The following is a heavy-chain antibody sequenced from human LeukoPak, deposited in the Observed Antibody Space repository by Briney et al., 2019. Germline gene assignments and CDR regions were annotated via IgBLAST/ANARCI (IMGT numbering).Heavy chain of an antibody. Sequence: PSETLSLTCAVSGYSISSGYYWGWIRQPPGKGLEWIGSIYHSGSTYYNPSLKSRVTISVDTSKNQFSLKLSSVTAADTAVYYCARQTYYYDSSGYYPHDAFDIWGQGTMVTVSS. V-gene: IGHV4-38-2*01. CDR1: GYSISSGYY. CDR2: IYHSGST. CDR3: ARQTYYYDSSGYYPHDAFDI. D-gene: IGHD3-22*01. J-gene: IGHJ3*02.